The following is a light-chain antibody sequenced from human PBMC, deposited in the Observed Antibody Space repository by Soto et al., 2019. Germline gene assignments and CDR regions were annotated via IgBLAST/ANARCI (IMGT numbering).Light chain of an antibody. J-gene: IGKJ1*01. CDR3: QQYNSYSPWT. Sequence: DIPMTQSPPTLSASVGDRVTITCRASQSISSWLAWYQQKPGIAPKLLIYDASSLESGVPSRFSGSGSGTEFTLTISSLQPDDFATYYCQQYNSYSPWTFGQGTKVEIK. CDR1: QSISSW. V-gene: IGKV1-5*01. CDR2: DAS.